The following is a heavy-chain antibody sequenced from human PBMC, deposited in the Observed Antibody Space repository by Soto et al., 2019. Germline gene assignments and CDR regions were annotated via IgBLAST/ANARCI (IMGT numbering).Heavy chain of an antibody. CDR1: GFTFSSYS. D-gene: IGHD3-10*01. CDR2: ISSSSSYI. Sequence: GGSLRHSCGGSGFTFSSYSKNWGRQAPGKGVEWVSSISSSSSYIYYADSVKGRFTISRDNAKNSLYLQMNSLRAEDTAVYYCAKDPDYYGSGSYYNYFDYWGQGTLVTVSS. V-gene: IGHV3-21*01. J-gene: IGHJ4*02. CDR3: AKDPDYYGSGSYYNYFDY.